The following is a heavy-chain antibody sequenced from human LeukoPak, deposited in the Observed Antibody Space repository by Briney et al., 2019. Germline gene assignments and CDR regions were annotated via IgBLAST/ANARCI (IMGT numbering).Heavy chain of an antibody. D-gene: IGHD6-13*01. CDR3: ASLSSWYGAFDI. V-gene: IGHV1-2*02. CDR2: INPNSGGT. Sequence: ASVKVSCKASGYTFTGYYMHWVRQAPGQGLEWMGWINPNSGGTNYAQKFQGRVTMTRDTSISTAYMELRSLRSDDTAVYYCASLSSWYGAFDIWGQGTMVTVSS. CDR1: GYTFTGYY. J-gene: IGHJ3*02.